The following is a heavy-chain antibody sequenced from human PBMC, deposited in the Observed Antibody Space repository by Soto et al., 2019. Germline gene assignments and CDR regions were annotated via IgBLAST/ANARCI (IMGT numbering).Heavy chain of an antibody. CDR1: GSTFDDYA. CDR3: VKGENNYYYYGMDV. Sequence: GVSLRLSCAASGSTFDDYAMHWVRQAPGKGLEWVSGISWNSRSIGYADSVKGRFTISRDNAKNSLYLQMNSLRAEDTALYYCVKGENNYYYYGMDVWGQGTRVTVSS. J-gene: IGHJ6*01. V-gene: IGHV3-9*01. CDR2: ISWNSRSI.